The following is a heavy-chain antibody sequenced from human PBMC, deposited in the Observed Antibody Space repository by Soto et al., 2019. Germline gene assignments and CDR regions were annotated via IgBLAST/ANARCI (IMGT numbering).Heavy chain of an antibody. CDR2: IKSKTDGGTT. D-gene: IGHD2-2*01. CDR3: TTWDCISTSCYRARNWFDP. Sequence: GGSLRLSCAASGFTVRRNYMNWVRQAPGKGLEWVGRIKSKTDGGTTDYAAPVKGRFTISRDDSKNTLYLQMNSLKTEDTAVYYCTTWDCISTSCYRARNWFDPWGQGT. V-gene: IGHV3-15*07. CDR1: GFTVRRNY. J-gene: IGHJ5*02.